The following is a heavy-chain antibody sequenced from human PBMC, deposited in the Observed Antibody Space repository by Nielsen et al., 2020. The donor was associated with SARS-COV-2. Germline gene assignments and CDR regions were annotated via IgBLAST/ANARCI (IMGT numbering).Heavy chain of an antibody. V-gene: IGHV1-69*04. CDR2: IIPILGIA. CDR3: ARDNSGCSGGSCYSEDYYGMDV. D-gene: IGHD2-15*01. Sequence: SVKVSCKASGYTFTGYYMHWVRQAPGQGLEWMGRIIPILGIANYAQKFQGRVTITADKSTSTAYMELSSLRSEDTAVYYCARDNSGCSGGSCYSEDYYGMDVWGQGTTVTVSS. CDR1: GYTFTGYY. J-gene: IGHJ6*02.